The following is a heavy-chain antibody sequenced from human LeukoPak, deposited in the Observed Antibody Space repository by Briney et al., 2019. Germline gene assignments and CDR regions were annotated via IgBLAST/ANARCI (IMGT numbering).Heavy chain of an antibody. CDR1: GGSISSYY. V-gene: IGHV4-4*07. CDR2: IYTSGST. J-gene: IGHJ4*02. D-gene: IGHD1-26*01. CDR3: AREKRGSYREFDY. Sequence: SETLSLTCTVSGGSISSYYWSWIRQPAGKGLEWIGRIYTSGSTNYNASLKSRGSMSVDTSKNQFSLKLSSVTAADTAVFYCAREKRGSYREFDYWGQGTLVTVSS.